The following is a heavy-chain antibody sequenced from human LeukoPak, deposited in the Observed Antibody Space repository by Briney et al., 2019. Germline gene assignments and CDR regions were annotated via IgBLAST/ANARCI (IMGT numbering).Heavy chain of an antibody. CDR3: ARRYSSLPLDY. CDR1: GYSFSIYW. J-gene: IGHJ4*02. CDR2: IYPGDSDT. D-gene: IGHD6-19*01. Sequence: GESLKISCQGSGYSFSIYWIGWVRQMPGKGLEWMGIIYPGDSDTRYSPSFQGQVTISADKSISTAYLQWSSLKASDTAMYYCARRYSSLPLDYWGQGTLVTVSS. V-gene: IGHV5-51*01.